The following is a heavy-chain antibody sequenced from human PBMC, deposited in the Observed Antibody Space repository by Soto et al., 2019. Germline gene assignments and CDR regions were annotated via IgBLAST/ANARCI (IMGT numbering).Heavy chain of an antibody. D-gene: IGHD4-4*01. CDR1: GGSVSRGSLY. Sequence: TSEPLSLTCTVSGGSVSRGSLYRCWIRQQPRKGQEWIVYIFYSGSTNYNPSLKSRVTISRDTSKNLFSLKLSSVTAADTALYYCARIFLTVTTYPLDAMDVWGQGTTVTVSS. J-gene: IGHJ6*02. V-gene: IGHV4-61*01. CDR3: ARIFLTVTTYPLDAMDV. CDR2: IFYSGST.